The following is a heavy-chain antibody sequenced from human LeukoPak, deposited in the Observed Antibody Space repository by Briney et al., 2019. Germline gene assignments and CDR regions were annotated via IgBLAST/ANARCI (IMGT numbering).Heavy chain of an antibody. CDR1: GYTFTSYG. CDR2: ISAYNGNT. V-gene: IGHV1-18*01. Sequence: GASVKVSCKASGYTFTSYGISWVRQAPGRGLEWMGWISAYNGNTNYAQKLQGRVTMTTDTSTSTAYMELRSLRSDDTAVYYCARYGQIRYYDISTGYLAPYYFDYWGQGTLVTVSS. D-gene: IGHD3-9*01. CDR3: ARYGQIRYYDISTGYLAPYYFDY. J-gene: IGHJ4*02.